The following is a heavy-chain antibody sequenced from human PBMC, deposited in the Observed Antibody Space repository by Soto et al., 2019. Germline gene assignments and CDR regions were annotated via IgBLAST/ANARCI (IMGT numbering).Heavy chain of an antibody. J-gene: IGHJ6*02. Sequence: SLRLSCAASVFTFSSYSMNWVRQAPGKWLGWVSSISSSSSYIYYVDSVKGRFTISRDNAKNSLYLQMNSLRAEDTAGYYCAIPVQPTSSGMDVWGQGTTVTAS. V-gene: IGHV3-21*01. CDR3: AIPVQPTSSGMDV. CDR2: ISSSSSYI. D-gene: IGHD2-21*01. CDR1: VFTFSSYS.